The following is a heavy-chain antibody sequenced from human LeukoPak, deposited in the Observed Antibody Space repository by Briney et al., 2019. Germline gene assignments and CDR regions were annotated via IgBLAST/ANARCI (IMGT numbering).Heavy chain of an antibody. CDR3: ARGFYYDSSGYFPPDY. V-gene: IGHV4-38-2*02. CDR1: GYSISSGYY. Sequence: SETLSLTCTVSGYSISSGYYWGWIRQPPGKGLEWIGSIYHSGSTNYNPSLKSRVTISVDTSKNQFSLKLSSVTAADTAVYYCARGFYYDSSGYFPPDYWGQGTLVTVSS. D-gene: IGHD3-22*01. CDR2: IYHSGST. J-gene: IGHJ4*02.